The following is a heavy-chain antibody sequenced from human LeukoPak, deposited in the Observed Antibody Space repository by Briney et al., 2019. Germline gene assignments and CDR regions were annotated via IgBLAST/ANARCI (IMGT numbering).Heavy chain of an antibody. Sequence: SVKVSCKASGGTFSSYAISWVRQAPGQGLEWMGRIIPIFGTANYAQNFQGRVTITTDESTSTAYMELSSLRSEDTAVYYCASDVLRFLEWPLLVPWGQGTLVTVSS. D-gene: IGHD3-3*01. CDR1: GGTFSSYA. V-gene: IGHV1-69*05. CDR3: ASDVLRFLEWPLLVP. J-gene: IGHJ5*02. CDR2: IIPIFGTA.